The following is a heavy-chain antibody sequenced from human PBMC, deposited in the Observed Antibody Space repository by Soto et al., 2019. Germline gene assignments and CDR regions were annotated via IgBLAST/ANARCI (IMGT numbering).Heavy chain of an antibody. J-gene: IGHJ3*02. D-gene: IGHD3-10*01. CDR3: AKDRGIGRIRGVIKDAFDI. CDR1: GFTFSSYA. CDR2: ISGSGGST. V-gene: IGHV3-23*01. Sequence: GGSLRLSCAASGFTFSSYAMSWVRQAPGKGLEWVSAISGSGGSTYYADSVKGRFTISRDNSKNTLYLQMNSLRVEDTAVYYCAKDRGIGRIRGVIKDAFDIWGQGTMVTVSS.